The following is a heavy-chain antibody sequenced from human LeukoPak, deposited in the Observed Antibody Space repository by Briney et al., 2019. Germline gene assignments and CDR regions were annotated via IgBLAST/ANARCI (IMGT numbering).Heavy chain of an antibody. Sequence: PGGSLRLSCAASGFTFSNYWMHWVRQAPGKGLEWVADIMQGGSQIGYVDSVKGRFTISRDDAKNSLSLEMGSLRVEDTAVYYCARGSGWLIDYWGQGTLVTVSS. J-gene: IGHJ4*02. CDR3: ARGSGWLIDY. CDR2: IMQGGSQI. D-gene: IGHD6-19*01. CDR1: GFTFSNYW. V-gene: IGHV3-7*01.